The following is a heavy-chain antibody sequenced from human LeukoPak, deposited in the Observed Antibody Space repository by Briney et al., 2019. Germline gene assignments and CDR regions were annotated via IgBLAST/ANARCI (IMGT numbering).Heavy chain of an antibody. CDR3: ARSRPNDYGDKPFDY. CDR2: MNPNSGNT. CDR1: GYTFTSYY. V-gene: IGHV1-8*03. Sequence: GASVKASCKASGYTFTSYYINWVRQATGQGLEWMGWMNPNSGNTGYAQKFQGRVTITRNTSISTAYMELSSLRSEDTAVYYCARSRPNDYGDKPFDYWGQGTLVTVSS. D-gene: IGHD4-23*01. J-gene: IGHJ4*02.